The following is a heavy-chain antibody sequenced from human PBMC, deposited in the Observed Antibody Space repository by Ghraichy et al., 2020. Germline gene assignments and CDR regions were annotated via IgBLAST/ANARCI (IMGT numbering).Heavy chain of an antibody. J-gene: IGHJ4*02. Sequence: SLNISCAASGFTFTRYWMSWVRQAPGKGPEWVASINLDGSAKKYVDSVKGRITISRDNAKNSLYLQMNSLRAEDTAVYYCARWYDASDYWGQGTLVTVSS. V-gene: IGHV3-7*01. CDR1: GFTFTRYW. CDR3: ARWYDASDY. D-gene: IGHD3-16*01. CDR2: INLDGSAK.